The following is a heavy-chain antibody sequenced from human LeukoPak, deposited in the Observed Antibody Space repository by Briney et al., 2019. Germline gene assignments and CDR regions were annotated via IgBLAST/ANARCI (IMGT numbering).Heavy chain of an antibody. J-gene: IGHJ5*02. V-gene: IGHV4-34*01. CDR2: INHSGST. D-gene: IGHD2-15*01. Sequence: SETLSLTCAVYGGSFSGYYWSWIRQPPGKGLEWIGEINHSGSTNYNPSLKSRVTISVDTSKNQFSLKLSSVTAADTAVYYCASLWPVVVDPYNWFDPWGQGTLVTVS. CDR3: ASLWPVVVDPYNWFDP. CDR1: GGSFSGYY.